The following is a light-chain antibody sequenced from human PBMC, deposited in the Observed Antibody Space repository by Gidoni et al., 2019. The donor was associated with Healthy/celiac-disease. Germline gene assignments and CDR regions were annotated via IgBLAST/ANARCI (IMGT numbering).Light chain of an antibody. Sequence: SHVLTQPPYVSVAPGQTARITCGGNNMGSKSVHWYQQKPGQAPVLVVYDDSXRHSGIPERXXGSXXGNXXXLTXXXVEAGDEAXXYCQXWDSXSDHXXXGGXXXLTVL. CDR1: NMGSKS. V-gene: IGLV3-21*02. CDR3: QXWDSXSDHXX. CDR2: DDS. J-gene: IGLJ3*02.